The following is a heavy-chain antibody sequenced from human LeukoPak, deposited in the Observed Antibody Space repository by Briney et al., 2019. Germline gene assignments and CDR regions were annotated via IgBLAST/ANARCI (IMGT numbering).Heavy chain of an antibody. CDR1: GFTFSSYW. J-gene: IGHJ6*03. D-gene: IGHD6-13*01. CDR2: IKHDGSEK. CDR3: ARERIAAADFPYYYYYYMDV. Sequence: GGSLRLSCAASGFTFSSYWMSWIRQAPGKGLEWVANIKHDGSEKYYVDSGKGRFTISRDNAKNSLYLQMNSLRAEDTAVYYCARERIAAADFPYYYYYYMDVWGKGTTVTVSS. V-gene: IGHV3-7*01.